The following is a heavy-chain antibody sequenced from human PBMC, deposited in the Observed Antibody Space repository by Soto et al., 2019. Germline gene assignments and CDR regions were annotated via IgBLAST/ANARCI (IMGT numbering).Heavy chain of an antibody. CDR3: AREIRTMVRGFDGYYYGMDV. D-gene: IGHD3-10*01. J-gene: IGHJ6*02. CDR1: GGSISSSNW. V-gene: IGHV4-4*02. Sequence: SETLSLTCAVSGGSISSSNWWSWVRQPPGKGLEWIGEIYHGGSTNYNPSLKSRVTISVDKSKNQFSLKLSSVTAADTAVYYCAREIRTMVRGFDGYYYGMDVWGQGTTVTVSS. CDR2: IYHGGST.